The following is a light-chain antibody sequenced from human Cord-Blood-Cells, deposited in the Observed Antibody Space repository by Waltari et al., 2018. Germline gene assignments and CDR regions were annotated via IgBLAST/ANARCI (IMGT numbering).Light chain of an antibody. V-gene: IGKV1-39*01. CDR3: QQGYSTPYT. J-gene: IGKJ2*01. Sequence: DIQMTQSPSSLSASVGDRVTITCRASQSICSYLNWYQQKPGKAPKLLIYAASSLQSGVPSRFSGSGSGTDCTLTISSLQPEDFATYYCQQGYSTPYTFGQGTKLEIK. CDR1: QSICSY. CDR2: AAS.